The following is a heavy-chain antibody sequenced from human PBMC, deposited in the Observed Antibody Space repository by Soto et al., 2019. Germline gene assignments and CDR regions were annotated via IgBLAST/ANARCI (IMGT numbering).Heavy chain of an antibody. CDR1: GFTFSSYS. V-gene: IGHV3-23*01. CDR2: ISGSGGST. J-gene: IGHJ6*02. D-gene: IGHD3-3*01. CDR3: AKGDFLDYYYYGMDV. Sequence: SGGSLRLSCAASGFTFSSYSMSWVRQAPGKGLEWVSAISGSGGSTYYADSVKGRFTISRDNSKNTLYLQMNSLRAEDTAVYYCAKGDFLDYYYYGMDVWGQGTTVTVSS.